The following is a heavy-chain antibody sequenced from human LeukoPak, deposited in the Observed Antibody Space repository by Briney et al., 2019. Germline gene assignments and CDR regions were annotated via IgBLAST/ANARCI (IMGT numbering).Heavy chain of an antibody. V-gene: IGHV4-39*01. CDR2: IYYSGST. CDR3: ARQGYSNFVNWFDP. Sequence: SETLSLTCTVSGGSISRSSYYWGWIRQPPGKGLEWIGTIYYSGSTYDNPSLKSRVTISVDTSKNQFSLKLSSVTAADTAVYYCARQGYSNFVNWFDPWGQGILVTVSA. D-gene: IGHD4-11*01. J-gene: IGHJ5*02. CDR1: GGSISRSSYY.